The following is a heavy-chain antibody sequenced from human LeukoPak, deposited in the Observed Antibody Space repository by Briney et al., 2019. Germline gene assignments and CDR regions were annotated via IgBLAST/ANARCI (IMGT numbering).Heavy chain of an antibody. J-gene: IGHJ6*03. Sequence: SETLSLTCTVSGGSISSGSYYWSWIRQPAGKGLEWIGYIYYSGSTNYNPSLKSRVTISVDTSKNQFSLKLSSVTAADTAVYYCASSYDSSGYFDYYYMDVWGKGTTVTVSS. D-gene: IGHD3-22*01. V-gene: IGHV4-61*10. CDR2: IYYSGST. CDR1: GGSISSGSYY. CDR3: ASSYDSSGYFDYYYMDV.